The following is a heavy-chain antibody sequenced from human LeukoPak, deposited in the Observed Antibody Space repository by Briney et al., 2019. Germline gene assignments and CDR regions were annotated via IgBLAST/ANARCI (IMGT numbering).Heavy chain of an antibody. J-gene: IGHJ4*02. D-gene: IGHD1-26*01. Sequence: GGSLRLSCAASGFTFSDYWMNWVRQAPGKGLEWVANIKQDGSETHYVDSVKGRFTISRDNTKESLYLQMNSLRAEDTAVYYSTQIEWERWRGWGQGTLVTVSS. V-gene: IGHV3-7*01. CDR3: TQIEWERWRG. CDR2: IKQDGSET. CDR1: GFTFSDYW.